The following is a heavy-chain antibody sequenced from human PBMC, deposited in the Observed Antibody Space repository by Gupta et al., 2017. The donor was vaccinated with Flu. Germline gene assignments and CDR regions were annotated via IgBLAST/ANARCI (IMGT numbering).Heavy chain of an antibody. CDR1: AGSFSGYF. D-gene: IGHD3-3*01. Sequence: QVQLQHWGAGLLKPSETLSLPCAVYAGSFSGYFWSWVRQPPGKGLEWSGQIRPGGGTSYNPSLDSRVTISLDTANNQFSLGLRAVTAADTAIYYCAREAAFGVVVCFDRWGQGTLVPVSS. CDR3: AREAAFGVVVCFDR. CDR2: IRPGGGT. J-gene: IGHJ4*02. V-gene: IGHV4-34*02.